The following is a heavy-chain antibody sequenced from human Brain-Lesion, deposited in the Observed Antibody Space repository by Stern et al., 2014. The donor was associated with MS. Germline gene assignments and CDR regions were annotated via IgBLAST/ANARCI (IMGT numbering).Heavy chain of an antibody. CDR2: ISYSGNP. D-gene: IGHD3-3*01. Sequence: QVQLQESGPGLVKPSQTLSLTCTVSGGAVSSGDRYWSWIRQHPAKGLEWIGYISYSGNPYYNPSLESRVTISMDRSKNQFSLKLRSVTAADTAVYYCARVTEFLRFFFPDYWGQGIRVTVSS. CDR1: GGAVSSGDRY. J-gene: IGHJ4*02. V-gene: IGHV4-31*03. CDR3: ARVTEFLRFFFPDY.